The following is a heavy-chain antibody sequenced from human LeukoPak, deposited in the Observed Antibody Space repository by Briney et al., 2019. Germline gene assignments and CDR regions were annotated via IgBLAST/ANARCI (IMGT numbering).Heavy chain of an antibody. CDR3: ASATGSYSYFDY. V-gene: IGHV5-51*01. CDR1: GYSFATHW. D-gene: IGHD1-26*01. J-gene: IGHJ4*02. CDR2: IYPDDSDT. Sequence: GESLKISCKGSGYSFATHWIGWVRQMPGKGLEWMGIIYPDDSDTKYSPSFQGQVTISADKSISTAFLQWSSVKASDTAMYYCASATGSYSYFDYWGQGTLVTGSS.